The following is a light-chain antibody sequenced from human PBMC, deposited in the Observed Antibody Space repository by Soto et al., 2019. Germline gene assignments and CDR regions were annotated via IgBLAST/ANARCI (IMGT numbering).Light chain of an antibody. CDR2: GAS. Sequence: ESMLTQSPGTLSLSPGERATLSCRASRSVSSRYISWYQQKPGQAPRLLIYGASIRATGIPDRFSGSGSGTDFTRTISRLEAEDFAVYYCQQFGDSPPAFTFGQGTKLEI. CDR3: QQFGDSPPAFT. CDR1: RSVSSRY. V-gene: IGKV3-20*01. J-gene: IGKJ2*01.